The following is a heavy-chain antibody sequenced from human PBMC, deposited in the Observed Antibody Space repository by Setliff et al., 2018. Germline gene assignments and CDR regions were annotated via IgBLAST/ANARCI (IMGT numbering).Heavy chain of an antibody. CDR1: ADSISSSYDY. Sequence: PSETLSLTCNVSADSISSSYDYWAWIRQPPGKGLEWIGSIYNSGSTYYNPSLKSRVTISVDTSKNQLSLKLSSVTAADTAVYYCARDHYDYYDSRQAFDIWGQGTMVTVSS. D-gene: IGHD3-22*01. V-gene: IGHV4-39*07. J-gene: IGHJ3*02. CDR2: IYNSGST. CDR3: ARDHYDYYDSRQAFDI.